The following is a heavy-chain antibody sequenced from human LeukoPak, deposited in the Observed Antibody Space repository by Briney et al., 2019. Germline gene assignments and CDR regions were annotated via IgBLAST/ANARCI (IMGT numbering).Heavy chain of an antibody. Sequence: GGSLRLSCAASGFTFSNYAMSWVRQAPGKGLEWVSAISGSGGSTYYADSVKGRFTISRDNSKNTLYLQMNSLRAEDTAVYYCAKDAGSGSYYIPLDYWGQGTLVTVSS. CDR3: AKDAGSGSYYIPLDY. CDR1: GFTFSNYA. V-gene: IGHV3-23*01. CDR2: ISGSGGST. D-gene: IGHD3-10*01. J-gene: IGHJ4*02.